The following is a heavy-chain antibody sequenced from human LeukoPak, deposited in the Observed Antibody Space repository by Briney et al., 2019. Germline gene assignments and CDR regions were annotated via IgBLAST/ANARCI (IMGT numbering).Heavy chain of an antibody. CDR2: ISAYNGNT. D-gene: IGHD5-12*01. CDR3: ARDGGYELNNWFDP. J-gene: IGHJ5*02. V-gene: IGHV1-18*01. Sequence: ASVKVSCKASGYTFTSYGISWVRQAPGQGLEWMGWISAYNGNTNYAQKLQGRVTMTTDTSTSTAYMELSRLRSDDTAVYYCARDGGYELNNWFDPWGQGTLVTVSS. CDR1: GYTFTSYG.